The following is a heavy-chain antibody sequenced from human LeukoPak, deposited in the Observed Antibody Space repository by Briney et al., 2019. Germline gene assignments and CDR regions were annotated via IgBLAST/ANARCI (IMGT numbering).Heavy chain of an antibody. Sequence: GGSLRLSCAASGFTFSSYWMHWVRQAPGKGLEWVAVISYDGSNRYYADSVKGRFTISRDNSKNTLYLQMNSLRGEDTAVYYCARDSTGTYYVLYFFDYWGQGTQVTVSS. CDR1: GFTFSSYW. CDR3: ARDSTGTYYVLYFFDY. J-gene: IGHJ4*02. CDR2: ISYDGSNR. D-gene: IGHD3-10*02. V-gene: IGHV3-30*03.